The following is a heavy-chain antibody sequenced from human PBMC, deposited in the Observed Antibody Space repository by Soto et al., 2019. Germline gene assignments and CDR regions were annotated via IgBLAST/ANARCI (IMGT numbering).Heavy chain of an antibody. CDR1: GYTFTSYY. Sequence: ASVKVSCKASGYTFTSYYMHWVRQAPGQGLEWMGIINPSGGSTGYAQKFQGRVTMTRDTSMSTVYMELSSLRSEDTAVYYCARIRSAYDFWSGSVPLDYWGQGTLVTVSS. J-gene: IGHJ4*02. D-gene: IGHD3-3*01. V-gene: IGHV1-46*03. CDR2: INPSGGST. CDR3: ARIRSAYDFWSGSVPLDY.